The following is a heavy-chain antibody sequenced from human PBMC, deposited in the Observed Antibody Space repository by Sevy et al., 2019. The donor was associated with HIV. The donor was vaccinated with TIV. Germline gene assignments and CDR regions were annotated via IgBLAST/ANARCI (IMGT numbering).Heavy chain of an antibody. CDR2: INRDGSTK. V-gene: IGHV3-7*01. CDR1: GFTFSSYW. CDR3: ARDDRPSGWLFDY. J-gene: IGHJ4*02. D-gene: IGHD6-19*01. Sequence: GGSLRLSCAASGFTFSSYWMTWVRQAPGKGLEWVANINRDGSTKNYVDSVKGRFTNSRDNAKNSLYLEMNSLRAEDTAVYYCARDDRPSGWLFDYWGQGTLVTVSS.